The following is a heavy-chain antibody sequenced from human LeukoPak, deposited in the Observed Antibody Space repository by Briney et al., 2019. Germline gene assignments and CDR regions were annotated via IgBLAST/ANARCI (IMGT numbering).Heavy chain of an antibody. J-gene: IGHJ4*02. Sequence: SETLSLTCTVSGYSISNGYYWGWIRQPPGKGLEWIGSIYHSGSTYYNPTLKSRVTISVDTSKNQFSLKLSSVTAADTAVYYCARDDNGITIFGVGQFDYWGQGTLVTVSS. D-gene: IGHD3-3*01. V-gene: IGHV4-38-2*02. CDR1: GYSISNGYY. CDR3: ARDDNGITIFGVGQFDY. CDR2: IYHSGST.